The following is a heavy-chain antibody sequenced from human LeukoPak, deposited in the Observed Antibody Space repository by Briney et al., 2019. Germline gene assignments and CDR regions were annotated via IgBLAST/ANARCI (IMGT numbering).Heavy chain of an antibody. J-gene: IGHJ4*02. CDR3: ASDPITMIVVVTNYFDY. Sequence: PGGSLRLSCAASGFTFSSYAMSWVRQAPGKGLEWVSAISGSGGSTYYADSVKGRFTISRDNSKNTLYLQMNSLRAEDTAVYYCASDPITMIVVVTNYFDYWGQGTLVTVSS. CDR1: GFTFSSYA. D-gene: IGHD3-22*01. CDR2: ISGSGGST. V-gene: IGHV3-23*01.